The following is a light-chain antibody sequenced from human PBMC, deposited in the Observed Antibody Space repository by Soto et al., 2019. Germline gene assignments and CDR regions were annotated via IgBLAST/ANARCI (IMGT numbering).Light chain of an antibody. Sequence: EIVMTQSPATLSVSPGERATLSCRASQSVSSNLAWYQQKPCQAPRLLIYGASTRATGIPARFSGSGSGTEFTLTISSLQSEDFAVYYCQQYNNWPVMYTFGQGTKLEIK. J-gene: IGKJ2*01. CDR1: QSVSSN. CDR3: QQYNNWPVMYT. V-gene: IGKV3-15*01. CDR2: GAS.